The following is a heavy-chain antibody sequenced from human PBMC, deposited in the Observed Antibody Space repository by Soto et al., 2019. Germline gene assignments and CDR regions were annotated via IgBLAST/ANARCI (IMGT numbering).Heavy chain of an antibody. CDR1: GFSLSTSAVG. CDR3: VHTAGWLDRP. CDR2: IYWDDDY. Sequence: QITLKESGPTLVKPTQTLPLSCTFSGFSLSTSAVGVARISQPPGKALEWLALIYWDDDYHYSPSLKPRLTGTKDTSKTQRLLTMTNLAPVDTPTYYCVHTAGWLDRPWGQGTQVTVSS. J-gene: IGHJ5*02. V-gene: IGHV2-5*02. D-gene: IGHD5-12*01.